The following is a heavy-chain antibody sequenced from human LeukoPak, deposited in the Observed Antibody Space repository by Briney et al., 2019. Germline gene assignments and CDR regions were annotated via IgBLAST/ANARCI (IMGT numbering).Heavy chain of an antibody. CDR2: IYYSGST. D-gene: IGHD6-19*01. Sequence: SETLSLTCTVSGGSISSYYWSWIRQPPGKGLEWIGYIYYSGSTNYNPSLKSRVTMSVDTSKNQFSLKLSSVTAADTAVYYCARGYIAVAGYDAFDIWGQGTMVTVSS. CDR1: GGSISSYY. J-gene: IGHJ3*02. V-gene: IGHV4-59*12. CDR3: ARGYIAVAGYDAFDI.